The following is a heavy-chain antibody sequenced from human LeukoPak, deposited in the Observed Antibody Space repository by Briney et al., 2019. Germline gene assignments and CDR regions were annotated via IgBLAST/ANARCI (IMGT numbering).Heavy chain of an antibody. V-gene: IGHV4-34*01. CDR3: ARLRVCGGDCPDAFDI. CDR1: GGSFSGYY. CDR2: INHSGST. D-gene: IGHD2-21*02. Sequence: SETLSLTCAVYGGSFSGYYWSWIRQPPGKGLEWIGEINHSGSTNYNPSLKSRVTISIDTSKNQFSLKLSSVTAADTAVYYCARLRVCGGDCPDAFDIWGQGTMVTVSS. J-gene: IGHJ3*02.